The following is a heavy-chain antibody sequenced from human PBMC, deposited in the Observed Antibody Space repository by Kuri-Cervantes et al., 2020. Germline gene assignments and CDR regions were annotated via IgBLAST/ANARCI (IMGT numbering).Heavy chain of an antibody. J-gene: IGHJ2*01. CDR2: ITVVGGIT. V-gene: IGHV3-23*01. CDR1: GFSLSSYA. Sequence: GGSLRLSCAASGFSLSSYAMSWVRQAPGKGLEWVSSITVVGGITYYADSVKGRFTISRDNSKNTLYLQMGSLRAEDMAVYYCARARGWYEYWYFDLWGRGTLVTVSS. CDR3: ARARGWYEYWYFDL. D-gene: IGHD6-19*01.